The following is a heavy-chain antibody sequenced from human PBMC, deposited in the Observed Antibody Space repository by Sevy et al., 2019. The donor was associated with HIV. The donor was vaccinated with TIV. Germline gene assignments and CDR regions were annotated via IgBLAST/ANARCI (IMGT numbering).Heavy chain of an antibody. J-gene: IGHJ4*02. V-gene: IGHV3-33*01. CDR1: GFTFRKYG. Sequence: GGSLRLSCAASGFTFRKYGMHWVRQAPGKGLEWVAVIWWDGSEKYYADSVKGRFNISRDNSEDMMYLQMRSLRADDTAMYYCVRDRQINDIAESGIIHWGQGTLVTVSS. CDR3: VRDRQINDIAESGIIH. D-gene: IGHD1-1*01. CDR2: IWWDGSEK.